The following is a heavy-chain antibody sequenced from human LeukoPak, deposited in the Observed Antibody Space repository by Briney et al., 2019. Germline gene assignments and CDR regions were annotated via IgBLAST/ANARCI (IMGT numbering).Heavy chain of an antibody. CDR2: INPNSGGT. V-gene: IGHV1-2*02. CDR1: GHTFTGYY. D-gene: IGHD6-13*01. J-gene: IGHJ5*02. CDR3: ARDPLRRSGSWFGANWFDP. Sequence: ASVKVSCKASGHTFTGYYMHWVRQAPGQGLEWMGWINPNSGGTNYAQKFQGRVTMTRDTSISTAYMELSWLRSDDTAVYYCARDPLRRSGSWFGANWFDPWGQGTLATVSS.